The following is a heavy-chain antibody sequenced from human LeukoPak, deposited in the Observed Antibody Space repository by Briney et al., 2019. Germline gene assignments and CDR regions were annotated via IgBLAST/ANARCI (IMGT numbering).Heavy chain of an antibody. Sequence: SQTLSLTCAVAGGSISRGGYSWSWIRQPPGRGLEGIGYIYHSGNTYYNPSLKSRVTISLDRSKTLFSLKLCSVTAADPAVYYRARVGIAATGAPFFDYWGQGTLATLS. CDR2: IYHSGNT. J-gene: IGHJ4*02. V-gene: IGHV4-30-2*01. CDR3: ARVGIAATGAPFFDY. CDR1: GGSISRGGYS. D-gene: IGHD6-13*01.